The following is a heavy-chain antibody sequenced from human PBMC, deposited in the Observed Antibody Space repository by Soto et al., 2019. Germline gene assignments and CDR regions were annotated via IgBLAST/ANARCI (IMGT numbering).Heavy chain of an antibody. V-gene: IGHV4-31*03. J-gene: IGHJ4*02. CDR1: GGSISSGGYY. Sequence: SETLSLTCTVSGGSISSGGYYWSWIRQHPGKGLEWIGYIYYSGSTYYNPSLKSRVTISVDTSKNQFSLKLSSVTAADTAVYYCASLAVDDYGDDQFDYWGQGTLVTVSS. CDR3: ASLAVDDYGDDQFDY. CDR2: IYYSGST. D-gene: IGHD4-17*01.